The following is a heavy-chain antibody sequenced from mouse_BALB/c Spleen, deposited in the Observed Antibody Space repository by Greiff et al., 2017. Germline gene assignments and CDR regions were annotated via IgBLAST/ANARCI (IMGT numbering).Heavy chain of an antibody. J-gene: IGHJ3*01. CDR1: GFTFSSYA. CDR3: ATYGNSGALFAY. V-gene: IGHV5-9-4*01. CDR2: ISSGGSYT. Sequence: EVQRVESGGGLVKPGGSLKLSCAASGFTFSSYAMSWVRQSPEKRLEWVAEISSGGSYTYYPDTVTGRFTISRDNAKNTLYLEMSSLRSEDTAMYYCATYGNSGALFAYWGQGTLVTVSA. D-gene: IGHD2-1*01.